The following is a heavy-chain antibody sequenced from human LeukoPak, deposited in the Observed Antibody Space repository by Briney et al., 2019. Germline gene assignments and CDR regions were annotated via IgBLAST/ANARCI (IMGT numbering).Heavy chain of an antibody. Sequence: ASVKVSCKASGYTFTSYGISWVRQAPGQGLEWMGWICAYNGNTNYAQKLQGRVTMTTDTSTSTAYMELRSLRSDDTAVYYCARDSLWFGELWDFDYWGQGTLVTVSS. J-gene: IGHJ4*02. V-gene: IGHV1-18*01. CDR2: ICAYNGNT. CDR3: ARDSLWFGELWDFDY. CDR1: GYTFTSYG. D-gene: IGHD3-10*01.